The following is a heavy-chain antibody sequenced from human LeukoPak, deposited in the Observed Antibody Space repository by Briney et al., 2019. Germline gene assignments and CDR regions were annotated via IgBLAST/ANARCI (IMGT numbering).Heavy chain of an antibody. CDR3: VRDFQAKPAFDV. V-gene: IGHV3-33*05. J-gene: IGHJ3*01. CDR2: IQYDGSEQ. CDR1: GFIFSSYG. Sequence: PGRSLRLSCAASGFIFSSYGINWVRQAPGKGLEWVAGIQYDGSEQYYIDSVKGRFTISRDNSQNTVYLQMNSLRAEDTAVYYCVRDFQAKPAFDVWGQGTMVTVSS. D-gene: IGHD1-14*01.